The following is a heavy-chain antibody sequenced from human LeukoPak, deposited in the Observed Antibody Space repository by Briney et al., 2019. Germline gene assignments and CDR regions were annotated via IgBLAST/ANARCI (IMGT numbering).Heavy chain of an antibody. CDR1: GFTFSTFA. Sequence: GGSLRLSCAASGFTFSTFAMHWVRLSPGKGLEWVSSITGSGPYMLYADSVKHRFTISRDNAKNLLYLQLSSLRDDDSAIYYCARASRASAWYIDEYWGQGTLVTVSS. V-gene: IGHV3-21*06. J-gene: IGHJ4*02. CDR3: ARASRASAWYIDEY. D-gene: IGHD6-19*01. CDR2: ITGSGPYM.